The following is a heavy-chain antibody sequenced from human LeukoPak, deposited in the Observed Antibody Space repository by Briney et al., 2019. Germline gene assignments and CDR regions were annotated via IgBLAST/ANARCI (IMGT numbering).Heavy chain of an antibody. D-gene: IGHD4-17*01. CDR1: GYTFTSYD. CDR2: MNPKSGNT. J-gene: IGHJ3*02. CDR3: ATASTVTTERGSVVRAFYI. V-gene: IGHV1-8*01. Sequence: ASVKVSCKDSGYTFTSYDINWVRQATGQGLEWMGWMNPKSGNTGYEQKFQGRVTITRSTSKSTDYMELRRQRDEDTAVYYCATASTVTTERGSVVRAFYIWGQVTMVTVSS.